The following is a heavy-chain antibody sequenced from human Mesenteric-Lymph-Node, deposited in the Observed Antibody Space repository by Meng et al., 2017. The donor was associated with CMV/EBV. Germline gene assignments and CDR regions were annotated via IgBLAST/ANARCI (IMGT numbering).Heavy chain of an antibody. J-gene: IGHJ3*02. Sequence: GGSLRLSCAASGFTVSNNYMTWVRQAPGKGLEWVSIIYSGGTTYYADSVKGRFTISRDNAKNSLYLQMNSLRAEDTAVYYCARGLRYCSSTSCYPDAFDIWGQGTMVTVSS. CDR2: IYSGGTT. V-gene: IGHV3-53*01. D-gene: IGHD2-2*01. CDR3: ARGLRYCSSTSCYPDAFDI. CDR1: GFTVSNNY.